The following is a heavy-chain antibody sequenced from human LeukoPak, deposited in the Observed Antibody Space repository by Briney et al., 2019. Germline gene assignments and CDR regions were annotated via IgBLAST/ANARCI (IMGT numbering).Heavy chain of an antibody. CDR2: INPSGGST. CDR1: GYTFTTYA. D-gene: IGHD2-2*01. CDR3: ARGLVVPAAATTFDY. Sequence: GASVKVSCKASGYTFTTYAISWVRQAPGQGLEWMGIINPSGGSTSYAQKFQGRVTMTRDTSTSTVYMELSSLRSEDTAVYYCARGLVVPAAATTFDYWGQGTLVTVSS. V-gene: IGHV1-46*01. J-gene: IGHJ4*02.